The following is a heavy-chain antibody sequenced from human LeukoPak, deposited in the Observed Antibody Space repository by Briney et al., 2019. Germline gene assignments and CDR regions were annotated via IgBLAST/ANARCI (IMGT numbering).Heavy chain of an antibody. V-gene: IGHV3-21*01. CDR3: ARDYGSGNLDAFDI. CDR2: ISSSSYI. Sequence: GGSLRLSCAASGFTFSSYSMNWVRQAPGKGLEWVSSISSSSYIYYADSVKGRFTISRDNAKNSLYLQMNSLRAEDTAVYYCARDYGSGNLDAFDIWGQGTMVTVSS. D-gene: IGHD3-10*01. J-gene: IGHJ3*02. CDR1: GFTFSSYS.